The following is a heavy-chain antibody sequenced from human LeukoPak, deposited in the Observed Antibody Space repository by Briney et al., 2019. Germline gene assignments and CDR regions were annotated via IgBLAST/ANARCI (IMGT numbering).Heavy chain of an antibody. J-gene: IGHJ3*02. D-gene: IGHD5-18*01. CDR3: ARSEYSYGADAFDI. V-gene: IGHV4-4*02. CDR1: GGSISSSTNW. CDR2: IYHSGGT. Sequence: SETLSLTCAVSGGSISSSTNWWSWVRQPPGKGLEWIGEIYHSGGTNYNPSLKSRITISVDKSQNQFSLKLSSVTAADTAVYYCARSEYSYGADAFDIWGQGTMVTVSS.